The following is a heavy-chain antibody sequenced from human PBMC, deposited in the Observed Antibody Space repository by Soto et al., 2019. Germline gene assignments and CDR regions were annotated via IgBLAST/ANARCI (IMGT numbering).Heavy chain of an antibody. CDR1: GFTFSRYW. Sequence: EVQLVESGGGLVQPGGSLRLSCAASGFTFSRYWMSWVRQGPGKGLEWVANINQDGSDKYYVDPVKGRFTISRDNAKKSVYVQMGSLRVEDTAVYYCSRDGLGNWGQGTLVTVSS. CDR2: INQDGSDK. CDR3: SRDGLGN. D-gene: IGHD3-16*01. V-gene: IGHV3-7*04. J-gene: IGHJ4*02.